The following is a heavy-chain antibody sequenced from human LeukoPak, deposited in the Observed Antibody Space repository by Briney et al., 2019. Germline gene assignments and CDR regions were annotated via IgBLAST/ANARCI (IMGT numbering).Heavy chain of an antibody. Sequence: PGGSLRLPCAASGFTFISYAMSWVRQAPGKGLEWVSSITGRDSGTHYADSVKGRFTISRDTSNNTLYLQMSSLRAEDTALYYCAKVRGSTWDPFDYWGQGTLVTVSS. CDR1: GFTFISYA. D-gene: IGHD6-13*01. CDR2: ITGRDSGT. CDR3: AKVRGSTWDPFDY. V-gene: IGHV3-23*01. J-gene: IGHJ4*02.